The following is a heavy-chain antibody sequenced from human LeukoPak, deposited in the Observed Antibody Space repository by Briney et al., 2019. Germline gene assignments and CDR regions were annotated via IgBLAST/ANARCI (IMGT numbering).Heavy chain of an antibody. D-gene: IGHD3-10*01. CDR2: IYSGGST. CDR1: GFTVSSNY. Sequence: GGSLRLSCAAPGFTVSSNYMSWVRQAPGKGLEWVSVIYSGGSTYYADSVKGRFTISRDNSKNTLYLQMNSLRAEDTAVYYCARDGPGELWFGELRGGYFDYWGQGTLVTDSS. CDR3: ARDGPGELWFGELRGGYFDY. V-gene: IGHV3-66*02. J-gene: IGHJ4*02.